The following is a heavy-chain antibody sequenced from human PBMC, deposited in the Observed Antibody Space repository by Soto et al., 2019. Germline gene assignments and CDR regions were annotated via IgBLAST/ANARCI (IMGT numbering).Heavy chain of an antibody. CDR1: GFSLSTSGVG. CDR2: IYWDDDK. Sequence: QITLKESGPALVKPTQTLTLTCTFSGFSLSTSGVGVAWIRQPPGKALEWLALIYWDDDKRYKPSVKHRLNNTKDTYKNQVVLTMTNMDPVDTATYYCAHSPRFDPWGQGTLVTVSS. CDR3: AHSPRFDP. V-gene: IGHV2-5*02. J-gene: IGHJ5*02.